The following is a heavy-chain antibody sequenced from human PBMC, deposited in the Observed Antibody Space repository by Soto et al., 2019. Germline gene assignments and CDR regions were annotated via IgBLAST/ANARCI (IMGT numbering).Heavy chain of an antibody. CDR1: GGSISSSSYY. Sequence: SETLSLTCTVSGGSISSSSYYWGWIRQPPGKGLEWIGSIYYSGSTYYNPSLKSRVTISVDTSKNQFSLKLSSVTAADTAVYYCARHAYSSSWPPYYYYYYMDVWGKGTTVTVSS. CDR3: ARHAYSSSWPPYYYYYYMDV. J-gene: IGHJ6*03. D-gene: IGHD6-13*01. V-gene: IGHV4-39*01. CDR2: IYYSGST.